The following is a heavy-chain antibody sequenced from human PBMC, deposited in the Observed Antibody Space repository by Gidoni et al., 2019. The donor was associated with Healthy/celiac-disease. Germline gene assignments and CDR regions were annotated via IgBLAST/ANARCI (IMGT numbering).Heavy chain of an antibody. CDR3: AREWDGYNYGFDY. CDR1: GFTSSSYS. V-gene: IGHV3-21*01. D-gene: IGHD5-12*01. Sequence: GGSLRLSCAASGFTSSSYSMNWVRQAPGKGLEWVSSISSSSSYIYYADSVKGRFTISRDNAKNSLYLQMNSLRAEDTAVYYCAREWDGYNYGFDYWGQGTLVTVSS. CDR2: ISSSSSYI. J-gene: IGHJ4*02.